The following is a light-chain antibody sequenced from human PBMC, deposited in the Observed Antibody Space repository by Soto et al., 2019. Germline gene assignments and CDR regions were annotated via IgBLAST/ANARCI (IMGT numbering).Light chain of an antibody. V-gene: IGKV3-15*01. Sequence: EIVMTQSPVTLSLSPGETATLSCRASQTINSNLAWYQQKPGQAPRLLIYGASTRAAGIPARFSGSGSGTEFTLTITSLQADDFAVYCCQRYSNWVTFGGGTKLEIE. CDR3: QRYSNWVT. J-gene: IGKJ4*01. CDR2: GAS. CDR1: QTINSN.